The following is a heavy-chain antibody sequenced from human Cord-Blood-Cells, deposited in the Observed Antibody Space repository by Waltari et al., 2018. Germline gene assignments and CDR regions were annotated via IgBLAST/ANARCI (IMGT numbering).Heavy chain of an antibody. CDR1: GFTFSSYS. CDR3: ARDSGDYVWGSYRYFDY. J-gene: IGHJ4*02. D-gene: IGHD3-16*02. CDR2: ISRRSSYL. Sequence: EVQLVESGGGLVKPGGSLRLSCAASGFTFSSYSMNWVRQAPGKGLGWVSAISRRSSYLYYADSVKGRFTISRDNAKNSLYLQMNSLRAEDTAVYYCARDSGDYVWGSYRYFDYWGQGTLVTVSS. V-gene: IGHV3-21*01.